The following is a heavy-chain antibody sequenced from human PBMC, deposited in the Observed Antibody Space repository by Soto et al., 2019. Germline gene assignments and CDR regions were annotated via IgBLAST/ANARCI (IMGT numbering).Heavy chain of an antibody. J-gene: IGHJ4*02. Sequence: QMQLQESGPELLKPSETLSLNCVVSGGSVRSGDHAWGWMQQPPGKGLEWIGYSRSVNYNPSLRSRVTISVDTAKNQFSLKLSSVTAADTAVYYCGRDNWGSIDYWGQGTQVTLSS. D-gene: IGHD7-27*01. V-gene: IGHV4-61*08. CDR2: SRSV. CDR3: GRDNWGSIDY. CDR1: GGSVRSGDHA.